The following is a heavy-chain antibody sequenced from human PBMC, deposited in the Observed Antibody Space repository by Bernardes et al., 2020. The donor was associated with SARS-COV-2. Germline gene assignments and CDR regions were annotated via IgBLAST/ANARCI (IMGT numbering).Heavy chain of an antibody. CDR3: ARRVGGTYQLDH. V-gene: IGHV4-39*01. D-gene: IGHD1-26*01. CDR1: GGSVSIISYY. CDR2: IYFSGYS. Sequence: SETLSLTCTVSGGSVSIISYYWAWIRQSPGKGLEGIGSIYFSGYSDYNPSLQSRVTISVDTSKNQFSLNLRSVTAADTAVYYCARRVGGTYQLDHWGQGILVTVSS. J-gene: IGHJ4*02.